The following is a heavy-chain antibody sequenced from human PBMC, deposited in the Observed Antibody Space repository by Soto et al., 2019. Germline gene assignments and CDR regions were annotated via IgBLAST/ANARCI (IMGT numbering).Heavy chain of an antibody. CDR2: ISGSGGST. CDR1: GFTFSSYA. CDR3: ARRGPGTYFDY. Sequence: EVQLLESGGGLVQPGGSLRLSCAASGFTFSSYAMSWVRQAPGKGLEWVSVISGSGGSTYYADSVKGRFTISRDNSKNTLYLQMISLRAEDTAGYYCARRGPGTYFDYWGQGTLVTVSS. D-gene: IGHD6-13*01. J-gene: IGHJ4*02. V-gene: IGHV3-23*01.